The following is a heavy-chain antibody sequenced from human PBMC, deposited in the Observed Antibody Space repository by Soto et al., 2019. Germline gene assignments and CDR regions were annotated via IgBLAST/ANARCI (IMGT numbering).Heavy chain of an antibody. D-gene: IGHD3-16*01. Sequence: EVQLLESGGGLVQPGGSLRLSCAASGFTFSSYAMSWVRQAPGKGLEWVSAISGSDGSTYYADSVKGRFTISRDNSKNTLYLQMNSLRAEYTAVYYCATGHLPPRTRLHLGGDAFDIWGQGTMVTVSS. V-gene: IGHV3-23*01. CDR1: GFTFSSYA. CDR2: ISGSDGST. CDR3: ATGHLPPRTRLHLGGDAFDI. J-gene: IGHJ3*02.